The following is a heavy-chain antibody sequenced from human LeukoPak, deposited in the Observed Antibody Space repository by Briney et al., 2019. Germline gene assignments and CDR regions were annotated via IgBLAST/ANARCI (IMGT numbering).Heavy chain of an antibody. CDR2: INPNSGGT. J-gene: IGHJ4*02. V-gene: IGHV1-2*02. CDR3: ARDREYRSGGPFDY. Sequence: ASVKVSCKASGYTFTGYYMHWVRQAPGQGLEWMGWINPNSGGTNYAQKFQGRVTMTRDTSISTAYMELSRLRSDDTAVYYCARDREYRSGGPFDYGAQGPLVTVP. CDR1: GYTFTGYY. D-gene: IGHD6-19*01.